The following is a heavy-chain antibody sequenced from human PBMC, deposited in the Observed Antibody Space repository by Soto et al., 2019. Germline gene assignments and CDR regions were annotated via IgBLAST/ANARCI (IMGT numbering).Heavy chain of an antibody. CDR2: INPDTGST. Sequence: QVQLVQSGAEVKKPGASVKISCKASGYTFTTYYLHWVRQAPGQGLEWMGIINPDTGSTSPAQNFRGRVSVTRDTSTSTAYMELYSLSSEDTAVYYCARDPNFSLTFHYYGMDVWGQGTTVTVSS. J-gene: IGHJ6*02. V-gene: IGHV1-46*01. CDR1: GYTFTTYY. CDR3: ARDPNFSLTFHYYGMDV.